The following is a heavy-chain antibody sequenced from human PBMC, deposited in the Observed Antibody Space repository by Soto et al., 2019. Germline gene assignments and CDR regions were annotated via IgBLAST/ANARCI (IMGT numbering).Heavy chain of an antibody. Sequence: GASVKVSCKASGYTFRSHGISWVRQAPGQGLEWMGWISVDNGDTNYAQKLQGRVTVTTDTSTSTAYMELRSLRSEDTAVYYCARMVRGSNIDYYHYMDDWGKGTPVTVAS. J-gene: IGHJ6*03. CDR1: GYTFRSHG. V-gene: IGHV1-18*01. CDR3: ARMVRGSNIDYYHYMDD. D-gene: IGHD3-10*01. CDR2: ISVDNGDT.